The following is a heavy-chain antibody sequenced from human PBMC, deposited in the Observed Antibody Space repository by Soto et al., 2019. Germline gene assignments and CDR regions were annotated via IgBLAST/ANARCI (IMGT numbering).Heavy chain of an antibody. V-gene: IGHV1-18*04. J-gene: IGHJ4*02. CDR3: ARDPPRRYNSGQGLDY. D-gene: IGHD5-18*01. Sequence: QVQLVQSGAEVKKPGASVKVSCKASGYTFTSYGISWVRQAPGQGLEWMGWISTYYDNTNYAQNLRGRVTMTTDTSTSIAYMELRSLRSDDTAVYYCARDPPRRYNSGQGLDYWGQGTLVTVSS. CDR1: GYTFTSYG. CDR2: ISTYYDNT.